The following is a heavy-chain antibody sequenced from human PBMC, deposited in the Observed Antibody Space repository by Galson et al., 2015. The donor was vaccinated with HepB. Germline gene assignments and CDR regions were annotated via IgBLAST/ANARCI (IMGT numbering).Heavy chain of an antibody. V-gene: IGHV3-48*02. Sequence: SLRLSCAASGFTFSSYSMNWVRQAPGKGLEWVSYISSSSSTIYYADSVKGRFTISRDNAKNSLYLQMNSLRDEDTAVYYCAREAPGIAAAGVGYYYGMDVWGQGTTVTVSS. CDR3: AREAPGIAAAGVGYYYGMDV. D-gene: IGHD6-13*01. J-gene: IGHJ6*02. CDR1: GFTFSSYS. CDR2: ISSSSSTI.